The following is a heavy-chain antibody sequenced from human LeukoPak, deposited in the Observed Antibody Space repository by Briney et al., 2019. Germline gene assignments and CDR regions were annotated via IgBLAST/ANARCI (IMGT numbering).Heavy chain of an antibody. Sequence: NTSETLSLTCTVSGGSISTYYWSWIRQPPGKGLEWIGYSDYNGGTHYNPSLKSRVTISVDTSKNQFSLKLRSVTAADTAVYYWARVGSYAFDIWGQGTMVTVSS. CDR3: ARVGSYAFDI. V-gene: IGHV4-59*01. J-gene: IGHJ3*02. CDR2: SDYNGGT. CDR1: GGSISTYY.